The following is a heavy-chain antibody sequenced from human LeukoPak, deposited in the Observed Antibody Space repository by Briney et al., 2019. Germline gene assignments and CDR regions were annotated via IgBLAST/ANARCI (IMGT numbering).Heavy chain of an antibody. J-gene: IGHJ6*02. CDR2: IYSGGST. Sequence: PGGSLRLSCAASGFTVSSNYMSWVRQAPGKGLEWVSVIYSGGSTYYADSVKGRFTISRDNSKKTLYLQMNSLRAEDTAVYYCARATYSLGYYYGMDVWGQGTTVTVSS. CDR3: ARATYSLGYYYGMDV. D-gene: IGHD2-15*01. V-gene: IGHV3-53*01. CDR1: GFTVSSNY.